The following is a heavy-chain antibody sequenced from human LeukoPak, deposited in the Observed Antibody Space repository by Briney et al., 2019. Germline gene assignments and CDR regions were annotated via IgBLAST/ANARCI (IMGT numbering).Heavy chain of an antibody. CDR2: IIPIFGTA. CDR3: ARGLSGYDGAFDY. Sequence: SVKVSCKASGGTFSSYAISWVRQAPGQGLEWMGGIIPIFGTANYAQKFQGRVTITADESTSTAYMELSSLRSEDTAVYYCARGLSGYDGAFDYWGQGTLVTVSS. CDR1: GGTFSSYA. D-gene: IGHD5-12*01. J-gene: IGHJ4*02. V-gene: IGHV1-69*13.